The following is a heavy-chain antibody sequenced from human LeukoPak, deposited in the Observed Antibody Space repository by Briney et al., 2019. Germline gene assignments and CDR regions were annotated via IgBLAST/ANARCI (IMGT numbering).Heavy chain of an antibody. J-gene: IGHJ4*02. D-gene: IGHD1-1*01. CDR3: ARSPGFSWKGDY. V-gene: IGHV3-21*01. CDR1: GFTFSSYS. CDR2: ISSSSSYI. Sequence: GGSLRLSCAASGFTFSSYSMNWVRQAPGKGLEWVSSISSSSSYIYYADSVKGRFTISRDNAKNSLYLQMNSLRAEDTAVYYCARSPGFSWKGDYWGQGTLVTVSS.